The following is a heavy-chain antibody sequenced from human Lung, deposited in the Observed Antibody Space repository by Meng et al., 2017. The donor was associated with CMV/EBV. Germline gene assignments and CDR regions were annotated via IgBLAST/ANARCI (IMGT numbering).Heavy chain of an antibody. Sequence: LSLTCAASGFRFDDYGMHWVRQTPGKGLEWVAFIRHDGTNKFYGASVKGRFTISRDNSKSTVYLQMNSLRPEETALYYCAKDLLLFGGPNAYFDQWGQGTLVXVSS. V-gene: IGHV3-30*02. CDR2: IRHDGTNK. CDR3: AKDLLLFGGPNAYFDQ. J-gene: IGHJ4*02. CDR1: GFRFDDYG. D-gene: IGHD3-16*01.